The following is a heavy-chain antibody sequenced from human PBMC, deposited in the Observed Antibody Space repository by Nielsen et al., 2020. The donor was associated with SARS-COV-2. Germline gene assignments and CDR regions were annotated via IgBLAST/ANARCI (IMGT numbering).Heavy chain of an antibody. CDR2: ISYDGSNK. Sequence: GGSLRLSCAASGFTFSTYGMHWVRQAPGKGLEWVAAISYDGSNKYYVDSVNGRFTISRDNSKNTLYLQMSSLREEDTAVYYCAKDWTAIVVVPSGGVDYWGQGTLVTVSS. CDR3: AKDWTAIVVVPSGGVDY. D-gene: IGHD2-15*01. CDR1: GFTFSTYG. V-gene: IGHV3-30*18. J-gene: IGHJ4*02.